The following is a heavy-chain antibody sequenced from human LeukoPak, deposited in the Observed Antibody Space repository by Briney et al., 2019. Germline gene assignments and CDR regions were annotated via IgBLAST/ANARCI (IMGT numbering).Heavy chain of an antibody. CDR3: ARHEPSGSGSYYPSFFDY. CDR1: GGSISSYY. J-gene: IGHJ4*02. Sequence: SETLSLTCTVSGGSISSYYWSWIRQPPGKGLEWIGYIYTSGSTNHNPSLKSRVTISVDTSKNQFSLKLSSVTAADTAVYYCARHEPSGSGSYYPSFFDYWGQGTLVTVSS. CDR2: IYTSGST. V-gene: IGHV4-4*09. D-gene: IGHD3-10*01.